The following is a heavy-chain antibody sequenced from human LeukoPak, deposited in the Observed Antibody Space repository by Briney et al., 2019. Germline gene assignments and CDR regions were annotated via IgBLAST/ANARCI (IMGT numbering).Heavy chain of an antibody. CDR1: GYSFTSYW. J-gene: IGHJ4*02. V-gene: IGHV5-51*01. CDR3: ARRDPIAVAGPDY. Sequence: GESLKISCKGSGYSFTSYWIGWGRQMPGKGLEWMGIIYPGDSDTRYSPPFQGQVTISADKSISTAYLQWSSLKASDTAMYYCARRDPIAVAGPDYWGQGTLVTVSS. D-gene: IGHD6-19*01. CDR2: IYPGDSDT.